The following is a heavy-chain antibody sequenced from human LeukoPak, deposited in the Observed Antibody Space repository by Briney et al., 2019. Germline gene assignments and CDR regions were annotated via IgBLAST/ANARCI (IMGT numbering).Heavy chain of an antibody. D-gene: IGHD2-15*01. CDR3: ARIGAVVVVAAHFDY. J-gene: IGHJ4*02. V-gene: IGHV1-18*01. CDR2: ISAYNGNT. CDR1: GYTFTSYG. Sequence: ASVKVSCKASGYTFTSYGISWVRQAPGQGLERMGWISAYNGNTNYAQKLQGRVTMTTDTSTSTAYMELRSLRSDDTAVYYCARIGAVVVVAAHFDYWGQGTLVTVSS.